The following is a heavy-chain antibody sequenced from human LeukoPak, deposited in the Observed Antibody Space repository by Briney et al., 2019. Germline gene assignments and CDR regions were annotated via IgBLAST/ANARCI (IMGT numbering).Heavy chain of an antibody. CDR2: IYYSGST. J-gene: IGHJ4*02. CDR1: GGSIRNYY. V-gene: IGHV4-59*01. D-gene: IGHD4-23*01. Sequence: PSETLSLTCTVSGGSIRNYYWSWIRQPPGKGLEWIGYIYYSGSTNYNPSLKSRVAISVDTSKNQFSLKLSSVTAADTAVYCCARSDSGNFPLDYWGQGTLVTVSS. CDR3: ARSDSGNFPLDY.